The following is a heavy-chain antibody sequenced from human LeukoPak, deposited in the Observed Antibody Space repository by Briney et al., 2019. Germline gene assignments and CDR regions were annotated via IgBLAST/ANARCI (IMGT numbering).Heavy chain of an antibody. CDR1: GFTFSSYS. CDR3: AKDGDSSGWYYFDY. D-gene: IGHD6-19*01. J-gene: IGHJ4*02. Sequence: PGGSLRLSCPASGFTFSSYSMNWVRQAPGKGLEWVSSISSSSSYIYYADSVKGRFTISRDNAKNSLYLQMNSLRAEDTAVYYCAKDGDSSGWYYFDYWGQGTLVTVSS. CDR2: ISSSSSYI. V-gene: IGHV3-21*01.